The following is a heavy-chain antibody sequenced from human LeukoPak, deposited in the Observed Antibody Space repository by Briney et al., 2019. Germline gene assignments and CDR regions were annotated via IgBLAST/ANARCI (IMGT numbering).Heavy chain of an antibody. V-gene: IGHV2-70*04. CDR1: GFSLSTSGMR. CDR3: ARNVATMRGWDAFDI. Sequence: KESGPALVKPTQTLTLTRTFSGFSLSTSGMRVSWIRQPPGKALEWLARIDWDDDKFYSTSLKARLTISKDTSKNQVVLTMTNMDPVDTATYYCARNVATMRGWDAFDIWGQGTMVTVSS. CDR2: IDWDDDK. D-gene: IGHD5-12*01. J-gene: IGHJ3*02.